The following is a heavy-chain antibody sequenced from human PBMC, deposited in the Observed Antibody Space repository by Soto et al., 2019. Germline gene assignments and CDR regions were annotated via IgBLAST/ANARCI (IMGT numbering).Heavy chain of an antibody. CDR3: ARGERLLWFGDTRYDY. Sequence: GASVKVSWKASGSTFSSHTISWGRQAPGQGLEWMGRIIPILGIANYAQKFQGRVTITADKSTSTAYMELSSLRSEDTAVYYCARGERLLWFGDTRYDYWGQGPLVTVS. CDR2: IIPILGIA. D-gene: IGHD3-10*01. V-gene: IGHV1-69*02. J-gene: IGHJ4*02. CDR1: GSTFSSHT.